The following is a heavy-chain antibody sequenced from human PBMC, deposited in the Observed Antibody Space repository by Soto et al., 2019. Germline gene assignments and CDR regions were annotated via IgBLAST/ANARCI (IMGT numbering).Heavy chain of an antibody. CDR2: MNPNSGNT. D-gene: IGHD2-15*01. V-gene: IGHV1-8*01. CDR1: GYTFTSYD. Sequence: QVQLVQSGAEVKKPGASVKVSCKASGYTFTSYDINWVRQATGQGLEWMGWMNPNSGNTGYAQKFQGRVTRTRNTSISTAYMELSSLRSEDTAVYYCARGLGYCSGGSCDSFDYWGQGTLVTVSS. J-gene: IGHJ4*02. CDR3: ARGLGYCSGGSCDSFDY.